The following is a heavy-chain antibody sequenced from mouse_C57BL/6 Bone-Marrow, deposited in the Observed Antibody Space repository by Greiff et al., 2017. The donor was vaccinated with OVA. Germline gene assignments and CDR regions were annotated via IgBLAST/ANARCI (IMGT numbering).Heavy chain of an antibody. J-gene: IGHJ2*01. V-gene: IGHV1-64*01. CDR2: IHPNSGST. CDR1: GYTFTSYW. CDR3: ARRDPYYFDY. D-gene: IGHD3-3*01. Sequence: VQLQQPGAELVKPGASVTLSCKASGYTFTSYWMHWVKQRPGQGLEWIGMIHPNSGSTNYNEKFKSKATLTVDKSSSTAYMQLSSLTSEDSAVYYCARRDPYYFDYWGQGTTLTVSS.